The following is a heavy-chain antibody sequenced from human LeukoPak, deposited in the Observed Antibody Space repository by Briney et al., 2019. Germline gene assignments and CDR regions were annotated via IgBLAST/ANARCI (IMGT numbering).Heavy chain of an antibody. V-gene: IGHV4-61*01. CDR3: ARGPPRYYDSSGYYFSLTTGAREPFGY. D-gene: IGHD3-22*01. CDR1: GGSASSGSYY. Sequence: SQCLSLTCTVSGGSASSGSYYWGWIRQPPGKGLEWIGYIYYSGSTNYNPSLKSRVTISVDTSKNQFSLKLSSVTAADTAVYYCARGPPRYYDSSGYYFSLTTGAREPFGYWGQGTLVTVSS. J-gene: IGHJ4*02. CDR2: IYYSGST.